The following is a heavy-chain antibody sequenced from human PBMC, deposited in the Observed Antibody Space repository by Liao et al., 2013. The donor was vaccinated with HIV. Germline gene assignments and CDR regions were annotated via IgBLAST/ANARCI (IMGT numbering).Heavy chain of an antibody. D-gene: IGHD4-17*01. Sequence: QVQLQESGPGLVRPSETLSLTCSVSGGSINSDSYYWTWIRQPAGRGLEWIGRISTSGSTNYNPSLKSRVTISVDTSKNQFSLQLGSVTAADTAVYYCARGWAATTYFNMWGRGTLVIVSS. CDR2: ISTSGST. CDR1: GGSINSDSYY. V-gene: IGHV4-61*02. J-gene: IGHJ2*01. CDR3: ARGWAATTYFNM.